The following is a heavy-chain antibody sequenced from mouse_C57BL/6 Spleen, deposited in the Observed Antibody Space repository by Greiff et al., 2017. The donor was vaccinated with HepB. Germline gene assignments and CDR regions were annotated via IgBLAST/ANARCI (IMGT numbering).Heavy chain of an antibody. CDR3: ARSGGYDGKAFAY. CDR2: IHPNSGST. Sequence: QVQLKQPGAELVKPGASVKLSCKASGYTFTSYWMHWVKQRPGQGLEWIGMIHPNSGSTNYNEKFKSKATLTVDKSSSTAYMQLSSLTSEDSAVYYCARSGGYDGKAFAYGGQGTLVTVSA. V-gene: IGHV1-64*01. J-gene: IGHJ3*01. D-gene: IGHD2-2*01. CDR1: GYTFTSYW.